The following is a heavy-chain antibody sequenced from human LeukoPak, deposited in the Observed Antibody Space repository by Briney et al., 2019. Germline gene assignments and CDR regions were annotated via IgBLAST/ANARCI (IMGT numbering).Heavy chain of an antibody. CDR2: INSDGSST. D-gene: IGHD3-22*01. J-gene: IGHJ4*02. CDR3: ARGYYYDSSGYYHSKYYFDY. CDR1: GFTFSSYW. Sequence: GGSLRLSCAASGFTFSSYWMHWVRQAPGKGLVWVSRINSDGSSTSYADSVKGRFTISRDNAKNTLYLQMNSLRAEDTAVYYCARGYYYDSSGYYHSKYYFDYWGQGTLVIVSS. V-gene: IGHV3-74*01.